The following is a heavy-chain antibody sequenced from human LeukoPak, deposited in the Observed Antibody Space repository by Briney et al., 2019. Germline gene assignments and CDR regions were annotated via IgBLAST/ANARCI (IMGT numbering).Heavy chain of an antibody. Sequence: AASVKVSCKASGGNFSSYAISWVRPAPGQGLEWIGGIIPIFGTANYAQKFQGRVTITADESTSTAFMELSSLRSEDTAVYYFARFGRYYYWGQGTLVTVSS. V-gene: IGHV1-69*13. D-gene: IGHD3-10*01. CDR3: ARFGRYYY. CDR1: GGNFSSYA. J-gene: IGHJ4*02. CDR2: IIPIFGTA.